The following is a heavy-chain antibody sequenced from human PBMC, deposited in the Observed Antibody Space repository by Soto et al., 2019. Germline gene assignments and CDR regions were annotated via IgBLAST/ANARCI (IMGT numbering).Heavy chain of an antibody. CDR3: ATSFGSGSRPFDY. J-gene: IGHJ4*02. CDR2: IIPMLGMS. D-gene: IGHD3-10*01. V-gene: IGHV1-69*02. CDR1: GDTFNFYT. Sequence: QVQLVQSGAEVKKPGSSVKVSCKASGDTFNFYTISWVRQAPGRGLEWMGRIIPMLGMSNYAQKFQDRVTIIADKSTSTAYMQLSSLRSEDTAIYYCATSFGSGSRPFDYWGQGTLVTVSS.